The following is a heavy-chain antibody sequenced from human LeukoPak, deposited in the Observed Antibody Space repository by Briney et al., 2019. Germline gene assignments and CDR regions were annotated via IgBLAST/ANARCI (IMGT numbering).Heavy chain of an antibody. CDR3: ARVGFGVVIINAFDI. J-gene: IGHJ3*02. D-gene: IGHD3-3*01. CDR1: GYTFTSYG. V-gene: IGHV1-2*02. Sequence: GASVKVSCKASGYTFTSYGISWVRQAPGQGLEWMGWINPNSGGTNYAQKFQGRVTMTRDTSISTAYMELSRLRSDDTAVYYCARVGFGVVIINAFDIWGQGTMVTVSS. CDR2: INPNSGGT.